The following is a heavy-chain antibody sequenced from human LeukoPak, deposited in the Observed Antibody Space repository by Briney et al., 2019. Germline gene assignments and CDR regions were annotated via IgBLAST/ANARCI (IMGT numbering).Heavy chain of an antibody. CDR2: ISGSGGST. D-gene: IGHD1/OR15-1a*01. V-gene: IGHV3-23*01. CDR1: GFTFSSYA. Sequence: GGSLRLSCAASGFTFSSYAMSWARQAPGKGLEWVSAISGSGGSTYYADSVRGRFTISRDNSKNTLYLQMNSLRAEDTAVYYCAKDLKGTMDYVYDYWGQRTLVTVSS. J-gene: IGHJ4*02. CDR3: AKDLKGTMDYVYDY.